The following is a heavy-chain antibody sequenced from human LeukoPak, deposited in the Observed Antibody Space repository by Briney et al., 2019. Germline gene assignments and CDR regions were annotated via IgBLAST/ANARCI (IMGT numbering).Heavy chain of an antibody. D-gene: IGHD3-3*01. V-gene: IGHV4-31*03. J-gene: IGHJ4*02. CDR2: IYYSGST. CDR3: ARFNRIKYYDFWSGYYLYFDY. Sequence: SETLSLTCTVSGGSISSGGYYWSWIRQHPGKGLEWIGYIYYSGSTYYNPSLKSRVTISVDTSKNQFSLKLSSVTAADTAVYYCARFNRIKYYDFWSGYYLYFDYWGQGTLVTVSS. CDR1: GGSISSGGYY.